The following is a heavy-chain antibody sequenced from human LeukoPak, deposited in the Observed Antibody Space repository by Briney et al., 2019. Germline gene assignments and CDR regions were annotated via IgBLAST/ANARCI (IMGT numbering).Heavy chain of an antibody. Sequence: GGSLRLSCAASGFTSSSYWMSWVRQAPGKGLEWVANIKQDGSEKYYVDSVKGRFTISRDNAKNSLYLQMNSLRAEDTAVYYCARDLSSSWYGLDYWDQGTLVTVSS. J-gene: IGHJ4*02. V-gene: IGHV3-7*01. CDR2: IKQDGSEK. D-gene: IGHD6-13*01. CDR1: GFTSSSYW. CDR3: ARDLSSSWYGLDY.